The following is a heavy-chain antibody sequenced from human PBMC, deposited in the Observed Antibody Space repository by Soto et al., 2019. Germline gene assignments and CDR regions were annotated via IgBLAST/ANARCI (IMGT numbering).Heavy chain of an antibody. CDR2: INPSGGST. D-gene: IGHD3-22*01. J-gene: IGHJ3*02. CDR1: GYTFTSYY. V-gene: IGHV1-46*01. Sequence: QVQLVQSGAEVKKPGASVKVSCKASGYTFTSYYMHWVRQAPGQGLEWMGIINPSGGSTSYAQKFQGRVTMTRDTSTSTVYMELSSLSSEDTAVYYCARGYYYDSSGYYWAFDIWGQGTMVTVSS. CDR3: ARGYYYDSSGYYWAFDI.